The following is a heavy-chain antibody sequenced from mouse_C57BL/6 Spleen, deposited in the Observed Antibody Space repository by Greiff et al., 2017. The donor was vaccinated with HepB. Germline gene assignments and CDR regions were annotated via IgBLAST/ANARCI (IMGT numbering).Heavy chain of an antibody. V-gene: IGHV1-82*01. J-gene: IGHJ2*01. CDR2: IYPGDGDT. CDR1: GYAFSSSW. CDR3: ARYDYYYGD. D-gene: IGHD1-1*01. Sequence: QVQLQQSGPELVKPGASVKISCKASGYAFSSSWMNWVKQRPGKGLEWIGRIYPGDGDTNYNGKFKGKATLTADKSSSTAYMQLSSLTSEDSAVYFCARYDYYYGDWGQGTTLTVSS.